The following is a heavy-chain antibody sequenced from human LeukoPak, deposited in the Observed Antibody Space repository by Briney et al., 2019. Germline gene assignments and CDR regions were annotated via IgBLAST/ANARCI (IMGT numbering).Heavy chain of an antibody. CDR2: IKQDGSEK. Sequence: GGSLRLSCAASGFTFSSYWMSWVRQAPGKGLEWVANIKQDGSEKYYVDSVKGRFTISRDNAKNSLYLQMNSLRAEDTAVYYCARDFGSSWSGGGYGMDVWGQGTTVTVSS. CDR3: ARDFGSSWSGGGYGMDV. CDR1: GFTFSSYW. D-gene: IGHD6-13*01. J-gene: IGHJ6*02. V-gene: IGHV3-7*01.